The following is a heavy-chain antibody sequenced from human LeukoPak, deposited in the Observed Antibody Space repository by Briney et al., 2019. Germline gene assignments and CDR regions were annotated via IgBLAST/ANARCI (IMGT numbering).Heavy chain of an antibody. CDR3: AGESTNQNH. Sequence: PSETLSLTCTVSGGSISSGDYYCSWIRQPPGKGLEWIGYIYYSGSTYYNPSLKSRVTISVDTSKNQFSLRLSSVTAADTAVYYCAGESTNQNHWGQGTLVTVSS. J-gene: IGHJ5*02. D-gene: IGHD1-1*01. CDR2: IYYSGST. CDR1: GGSISSGDYY. V-gene: IGHV4-30-4*08.